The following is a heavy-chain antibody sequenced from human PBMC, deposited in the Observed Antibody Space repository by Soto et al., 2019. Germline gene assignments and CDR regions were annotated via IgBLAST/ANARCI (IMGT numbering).Heavy chain of an antibody. D-gene: IGHD5-18*01. Sequence: PGESLKISCKGSGYSFTSYRIGWVRQMPGKGLEWMGIIYPGDSDSRSSPSFQGQVTISADKSISTAYLQWSSLRASDTATYYCARVGYSYGYFDYWGQGTLVTVSS. J-gene: IGHJ4*02. V-gene: IGHV5-51*01. CDR3: ARVGYSYGYFDY. CDR1: GYSFTSYR. CDR2: IYPGDSDS.